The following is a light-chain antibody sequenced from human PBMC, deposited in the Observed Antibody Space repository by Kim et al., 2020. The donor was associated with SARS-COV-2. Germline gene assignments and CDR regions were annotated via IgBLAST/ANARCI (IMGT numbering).Light chain of an antibody. V-gene: IGLV2-14*03. CDR3: TSYTRSDTWV. CDR1: NNDVGGYNF. Sequence: QSALTQPASVSGSPGQTITISCTGTNNDVGGYNFVSWYQQYPGKAPKFMIYGVSQRPSGVSNRFSGSKSGNTASLTISGLQAEDEADYYCTSYTRSDTWVFGGGTQLTVL. J-gene: IGLJ3*02. CDR2: GVS.